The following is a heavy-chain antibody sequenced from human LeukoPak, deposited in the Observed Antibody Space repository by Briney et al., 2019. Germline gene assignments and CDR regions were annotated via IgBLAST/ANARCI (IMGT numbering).Heavy chain of an antibody. J-gene: IGHJ4*02. CDR3: ATSNPYYGSGSDY. V-gene: IGHV5-10-1*01. CDR2: IDPSDSYT. Sequence: GESLKISCKGSGYSFTSYWISWVRQMPGQGLEWMGRIDPSDSYTNYSPPFQSHVTISADNSISTAYLQWSSLKASDTAMYYCATSNPYYGSGSDYWGQGTLVTVSS. D-gene: IGHD3-10*01. CDR1: GYSFTSYW.